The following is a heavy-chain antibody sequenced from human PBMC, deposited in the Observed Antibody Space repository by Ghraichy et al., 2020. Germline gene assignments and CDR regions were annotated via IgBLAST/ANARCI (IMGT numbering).Heavy chain of an antibody. V-gene: IGHV4-34*01. CDR2: INHSGST. D-gene: IGHD1-26*01. J-gene: IGHJ4*02. CDR1: GGSFSGYY. Sequence: SETLSLTCAVYGGSFSGYYWSWIRQPLGKGLEWIGEINHSGSTNYNPSLKSRVTISVDTSKNQFSLKLSSVTAADTAVYYCARGYSIPDYWGQGTLVTVSS. CDR3: ARGYSIPDY.